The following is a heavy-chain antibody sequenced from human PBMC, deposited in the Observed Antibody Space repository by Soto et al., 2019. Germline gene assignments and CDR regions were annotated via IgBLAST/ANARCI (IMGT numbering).Heavy chain of an antibody. V-gene: IGHV4-30-2*01. J-gene: IGHJ4*02. D-gene: IGHD1-26*01. CDR1: GGSISSGGYS. CDR2: IYHSGST. Sequence: QLQLQESGSGLVKPSQTLSLTCAVSGGSISSGGYSWSWIRQPPGKGPEWIGYIYHSGSTYYNPSLKSRVTIQEDKPKNQYALKLCSETVADTDVYYCASAGGLGAGPAVHWGQATLVNVSS. CDR3: ASAGGLGAGPAVH.